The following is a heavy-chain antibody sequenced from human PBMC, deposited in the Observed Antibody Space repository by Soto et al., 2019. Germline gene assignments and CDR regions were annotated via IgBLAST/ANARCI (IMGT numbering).Heavy chain of an antibody. D-gene: IGHD2-21*02. V-gene: IGHV4-39*01. J-gene: IGHJ6*02. CDR1: GGYISSSSYY. Sequence: SETLSLTCTVAGGYISSSSYYWGCIRQPPGKGLEWIGSIYYSGSTYYNPSLKSRVTISVDTSKNQFSLKLSSVTAADTAVYYCARLRTDTLYYYYYYGMDVWGQGTTVTVSS. CDR3: ARLRTDTLYYYYYYGMDV. CDR2: IYYSGST.